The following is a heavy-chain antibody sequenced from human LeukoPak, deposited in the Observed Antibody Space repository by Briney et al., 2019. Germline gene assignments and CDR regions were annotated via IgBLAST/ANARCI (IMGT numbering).Heavy chain of an antibody. D-gene: IGHD2-15*01. CDR3: ALYCGGGSCYSMGGAFDI. Sequence: GGSLRLSCAASGFTFRRYDMSWVRQAPGKGLEWVSAISGNGDSTYYVDSVKGRFTISRDNSKYTLYLQMNSLRAEDTAVYYCALYCGGGSCYSMGGAFDIWGQGTVVTVSS. CDR1: GFTFRRYD. J-gene: IGHJ3*02. V-gene: IGHV3-23*01. CDR2: ISGNGDST.